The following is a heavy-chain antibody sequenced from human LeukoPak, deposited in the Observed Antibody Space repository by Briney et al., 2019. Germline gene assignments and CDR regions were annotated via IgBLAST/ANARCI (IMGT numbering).Heavy chain of an antibody. J-gene: IGHJ4*02. CDR3: ARDLRFASSGYPLGY. D-gene: IGHD3-22*01. V-gene: IGHV3-33*01. CDR1: GFTFSSYG. CDR2: IWYDGSNK. Sequence: GGSLRLSCAASGFTFSSYGMHWVRQAPGKGLEWVTDIWYDGSNKYYADSVKGRFTISRDNSKNTLYLQTNSLRAEDTAVYYCARDLRFASSGYPLGYWGQGTLVTVSS.